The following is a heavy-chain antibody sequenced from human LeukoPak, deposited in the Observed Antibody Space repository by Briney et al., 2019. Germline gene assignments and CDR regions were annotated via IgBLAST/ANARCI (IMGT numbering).Heavy chain of an antibody. CDR1: GGSISSYY. Sequence: SETLSLTCTVSGGSISSYYWSWIRQPPGKGLEWIGYIYHSGSTNYNPSLKSRVTISVDTSKNQFSLKLSSVTAADTAVYYCSSARSGGYFDYWGQGTLVTVSS. CDR2: IYHSGST. J-gene: IGHJ4*02. CDR3: SSARSGGYFDY. D-gene: IGHD4-23*01. V-gene: IGHV4-59*01.